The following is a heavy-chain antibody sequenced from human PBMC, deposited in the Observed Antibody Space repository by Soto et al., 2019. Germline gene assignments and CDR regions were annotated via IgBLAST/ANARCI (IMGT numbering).Heavy chain of an antibody. CDR3: ARAAYSGSYYSWFDP. CDR2: INPNSGGT. CDR1: GYTFTGYY. Sequence: VSVKVSCKASGYTFTGYYMHWARQAPGQGLEWRGWINPNSGGTNYAQKFQGRVTMTRDTSISTAYMELSRLRSDDTAVYYCARAAYSGSYYSWFDPWGQGTLVTVSS. D-gene: IGHD1-26*01. V-gene: IGHV1-2*02. J-gene: IGHJ5*02.